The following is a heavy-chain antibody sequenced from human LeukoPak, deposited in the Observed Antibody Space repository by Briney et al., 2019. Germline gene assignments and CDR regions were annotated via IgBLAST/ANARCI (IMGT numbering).Heavy chain of an antibody. D-gene: IGHD5-12*01. Sequence: SVKVSCKASGGTFSSYAISWVRQAPGQGLEWMGRIIPILGIANYAQKFQGRVTITADKSTSTAYMELSSLRSEDTAVYYCARREMATINFRVDHFDYWGQGTLVTVSS. CDR3: ARREMATINFRVDHFDY. J-gene: IGHJ4*02. V-gene: IGHV1-69*04. CDR1: GGTFSSYA. CDR2: IIPILGIA.